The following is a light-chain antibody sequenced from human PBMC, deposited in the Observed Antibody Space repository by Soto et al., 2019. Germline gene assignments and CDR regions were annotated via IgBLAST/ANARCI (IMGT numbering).Light chain of an antibody. CDR2: DAS. V-gene: IGKV3-11*01. CDR3: QQRGTWPPLS. CDR1: QSVGGN. J-gene: IGKJ4*01. Sequence: ETVLTQSPATLSLSPGDRAILSCRASQSVGGNLAWYQQKPGQAPRLLIYDASSRASGIPARFSGSGSGTDFTLTIGNLEPEVFAVYYCQQRGTWPPLSFGGGTKVEIK.